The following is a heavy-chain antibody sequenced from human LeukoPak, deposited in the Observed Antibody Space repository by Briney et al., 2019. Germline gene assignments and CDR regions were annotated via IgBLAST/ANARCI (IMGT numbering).Heavy chain of an antibody. CDR2: IYSSGST. V-gene: IGHV4-39*07. J-gene: IGHJ3*02. CDR3: ARTRITMIVVAKPRKAFDI. Sequence: SETLSLTCSVSGASISSGSNYWGWIRQPPGKTLEWIGSIYSSGSTYYNPSLKSRVTISVDTSKNQFSLKLSSVTAADTAVYYCARTRITMIVVAKPRKAFDIWGQGTMVTVSS. CDR1: GASISSGSNY. D-gene: IGHD3-22*01.